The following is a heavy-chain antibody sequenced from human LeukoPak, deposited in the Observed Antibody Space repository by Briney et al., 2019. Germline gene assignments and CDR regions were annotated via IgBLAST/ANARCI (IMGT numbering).Heavy chain of an antibody. J-gene: IGHJ4*02. CDR2: INHSGST. CDR1: GGSFSGYY. CDR3: ARIDSSGWYGDFDY. V-gene: IGHV4-34*01. D-gene: IGHD6-19*01. Sequence: SETLSLTCAVYGGSFSGYYWSWIRQPPGKGLEWIGEINHSGSTNYNPSLKSRVTISVDTSKNQFSLKLSSVTAADTAVYYCARIDSSGWYGDFDYWGQGTLVTVSS.